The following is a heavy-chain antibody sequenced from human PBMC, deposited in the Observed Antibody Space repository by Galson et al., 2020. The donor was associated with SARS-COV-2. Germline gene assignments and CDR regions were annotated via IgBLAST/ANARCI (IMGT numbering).Heavy chain of an antibody. CDR1: GFTFSRYG. CDR3: ATEHPQWRIMEGY. CDR2: ISYDGSNK. J-gene: IGHJ4*02. D-gene: IGHD6-19*01. Sequence: GGSLRLSCAASGFTFSRYGMHWVRQAPGKGLEWVAVISYDGSNKYYADSVKGRFTISRDNSKNTMFLQMNSLRAEDTAVYYCATEHPQWRIMEGYWGQVTLVTVAS. V-gene: IGHV3-30*03.